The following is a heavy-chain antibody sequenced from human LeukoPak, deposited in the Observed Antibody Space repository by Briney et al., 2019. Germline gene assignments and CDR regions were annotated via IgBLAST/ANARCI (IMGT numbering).Heavy chain of an antibody. D-gene: IGHD6-19*01. Sequence: SETLSLTCTVSGGSINNYYWSWIRQPPGKGLEWIGYVFYSGSTNYNPSLKSRVTISVDTSKNQFSLKLTSVTAADTAMYYCARSPGGQWLVPFDYWGQGTLVSVSS. J-gene: IGHJ4*02. CDR3: ARSPGGQWLVPFDY. CDR2: VFYSGST. CDR1: GGSINNYY. V-gene: IGHV4-59*08.